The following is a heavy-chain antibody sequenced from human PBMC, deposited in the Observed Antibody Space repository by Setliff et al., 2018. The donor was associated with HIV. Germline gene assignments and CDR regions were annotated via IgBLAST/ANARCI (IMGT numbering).Heavy chain of an antibody. Sequence: SETLSLTCAVSGGSISSHYWSWIRQPPGKGLEWIGYIYYSGSTNYNPSLKSRVSISMDASKNSLRVEDTAMYYCARDWRHGYDLNFDYWGQGTLVTVSS. CDR3: YDLNFDY. CDR2: IYYSGST. CDR1: GGSISSHY. D-gene: IGHD5-12*01. J-gene: IGHJ4*02. V-gene: IGHV4-59*11.